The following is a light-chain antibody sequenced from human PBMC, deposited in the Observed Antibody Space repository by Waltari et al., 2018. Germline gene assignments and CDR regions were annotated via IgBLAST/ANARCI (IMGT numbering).Light chain of an antibody. J-gene: IGKJ1*01. V-gene: IGKV1-39*01. Sequence: TQSPATLSLSPGDRATITCRASQSISSYLNWYQQKPGKAPKLLIYAASSLQSGVPSRFSGSGSGTDFTLTISSLQPEDFATYYCQQSYSTPRTFGQGTKVEIK. CDR3: QQSYSTPRT. CDR1: QSISSY. CDR2: AAS.